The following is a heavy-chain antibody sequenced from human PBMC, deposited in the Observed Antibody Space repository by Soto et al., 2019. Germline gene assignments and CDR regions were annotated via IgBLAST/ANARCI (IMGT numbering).Heavy chain of an antibody. CDR2: IKQDGSEK. J-gene: IGHJ4*02. Sequence: PGGSLRLSCAASGFTFSSYWMSWVRQAPGKGLEWVANIKQDGSEKYYVDSVKGRFTISRDNAKNSLYLQMNSLRAEDTAVYYCARLRDNWNARGPFDYWGQGTLVTVSS. D-gene: IGHD1-20*01. CDR1: GFTFSSYW. V-gene: IGHV3-7*01. CDR3: ARLRDNWNARGPFDY.